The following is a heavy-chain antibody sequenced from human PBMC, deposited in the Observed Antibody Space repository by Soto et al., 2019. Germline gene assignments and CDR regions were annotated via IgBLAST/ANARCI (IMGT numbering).Heavy chain of an antibody. CDR2: IYYSGST. V-gene: IGHV4-31*03. CDR1: GGSISSGGYY. J-gene: IGHJ4*02. Sequence: PSETLSLTCTVSGGSISSGGYYWSWIRQHPGKGLEWIGYIYYSGSTYYNPSLKSRVTISVDTSKNQFSLKLSSVTAADTAVYYCARDPGDSSGYYSYFDYWGQGTLVTVS. D-gene: IGHD3-22*01. CDR3: ARDPGDSSGYYSYFDY.